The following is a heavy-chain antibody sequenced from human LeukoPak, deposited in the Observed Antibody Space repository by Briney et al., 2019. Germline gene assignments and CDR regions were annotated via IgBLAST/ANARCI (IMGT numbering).Heavy chain of an antibody. CDR2: TNHSGST. J-gene: IGHJ4*02. V-gene: IGHV4-34*01. Sequence: PSETLSLTCAVYGGSFSGYYWSWIRQPPGKGLEWIGETNHSGSTNYNPSLKSRVTISVDTSKNQFSLKLSSVTAADTAVYYCARVKHGRPLDYWGQGTLVTVSS. D-gene: IGHD6-6*01. CDR1: GGSFSGYY. CDR3: ARVKHGRPLDY.